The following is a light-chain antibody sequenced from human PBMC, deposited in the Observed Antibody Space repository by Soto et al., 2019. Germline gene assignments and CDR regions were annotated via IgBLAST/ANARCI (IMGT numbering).Light chain of an antibody. J-gene: IGLJ2*01. CDR3: SSYTSSTTVV. Sequence: QSVLTQPASVSGSPGQSITISCTGTSSDVGGYNYVSWYQQLPGKAPKLMIYDVTNRPSGVSNRFSGSKSGNTASLTISGLQAEYEADYYCSSYTSSTTVVFGGGTKLTVL. CDR2: DVT. CDR1: SSDVGGYNY. V-gene: IGLV2-14*01.